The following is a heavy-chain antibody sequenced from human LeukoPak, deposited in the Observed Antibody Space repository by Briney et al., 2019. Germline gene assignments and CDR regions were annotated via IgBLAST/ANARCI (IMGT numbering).Heavy chain of an antibody. D-gene: IGHD5-18*01. CDR2: IRYDGSNK. CDR3: AKDFPRGYSYGPFDY. J-gene: IGHJ4*02. CDR1: GFTFSSYG. Sequence: GGSLRLSCAASGFTFSSYGMHWVRQAPGKGLEWVAFIRYDGSNKYYADSVKGRFTISRDNSKNTLYLQMNSLRAEDTAVYYCAKDFPRGYSYGPFDYWGQGTLVTVSS. V-gene: IGHV3-30*02.